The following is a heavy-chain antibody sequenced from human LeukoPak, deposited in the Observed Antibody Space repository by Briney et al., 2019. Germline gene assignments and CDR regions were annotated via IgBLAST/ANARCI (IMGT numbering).Heavy chain of an antibody. Sequence: GGSLRLSCAASGFTVSSNYMSWVRQAPGKGLEWVSVIYSGGNTYYADSVKGRFTVSRDNSKNTLYLQMNSLRAEDTAVYYCAGGGSPHYFDYWGQGTLVTVSS. CDR3: AGGGSPHYFDY. V-gene: IGHV3-53*01. CDR1: GFTVSSNY. D-gene: IGHD3-16*01. CDR2: IYSGGNT. J-gene: IGHJ4*02.